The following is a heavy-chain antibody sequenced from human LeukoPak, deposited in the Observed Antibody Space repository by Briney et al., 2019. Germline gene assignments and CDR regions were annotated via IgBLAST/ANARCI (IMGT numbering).Heavy chain of an antibody. J-gene: IGHJ4*02. Sequence: SETLSLTCTVSGGSISSSSYYWGWIRQPPGKGLEWIGSIYYSGSTYYNPSLKSRVTISGDTSKNRFSLKLSSVTAADTAMYYCARSQVQGGILTGYIGYWGQGTLVTVSS. CDR2: IYYSGST. CDR3: ARSQVQGGILTGYIGY. V-gene: IGHV4-39*07. CDR1: GGSISSSSYY. D-gene: IGHD3-9*01.